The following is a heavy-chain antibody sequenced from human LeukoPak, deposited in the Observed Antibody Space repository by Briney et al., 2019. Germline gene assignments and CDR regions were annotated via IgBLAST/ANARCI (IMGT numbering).Heavy chain of an antibody. J-gene: IGHJ4*02. CDR1: GFTFSSYE. D-gene: IGHD3-10*01. CDR2: ISSSGSTI. Sequence: PGGSLRLSCAASGFTFSSYEMNWVRQAPGKGLEWVSYISSSGSTIYYADSVKGRFTISRGNAKNSLYLQMNSLRADDTAVYYCARDSSMLRGPLVIYYFDFWGQGTLVTASS. CDR3: ARDSSMLRGPLVIYYFDF. V-gene: IGHV3-48*03.